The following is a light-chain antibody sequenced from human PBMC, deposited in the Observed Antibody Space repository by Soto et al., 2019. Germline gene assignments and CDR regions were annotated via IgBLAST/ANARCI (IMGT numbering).Light chain of an antibody. V-gene: IGLV1-40*01. CDR3: QSYDSSLSGFVV. J-gene: IGLJ2*01. Sequence: QSVLTQPPAVSGAPGQRVTISCTGSSSNIGAGYDVHWYQLLPGTAPKLLIYGNSHRPSGVPDRFSGSKSGTSASLAITGLQAEDEADYYCQSYDSSLSGFVVFGGGTKLTVL. CDR2: GNS. CDR1: SSNIGAGYD.